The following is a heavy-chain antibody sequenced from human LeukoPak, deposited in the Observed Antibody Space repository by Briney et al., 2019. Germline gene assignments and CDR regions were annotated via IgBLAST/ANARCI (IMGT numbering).Heavy chain of an antibody. CDR3: ARRQVVTAANWYFDL. Sequence: SETLSLTCTVSGGPISSYYWSSIRQPPGKGLEWIGYIYTSGSTNYNPSLKSRVAISVDTSKNQFSLKLSSVTAADTAVYYCARRQVVTAANWYFDLWGRGTLVTVSS. CDR1: GGPISSYY. CDR2: IYTSGST. J-gene: IGHJ2*01. V-gene: IGHV4-4*09. D-gene: IGHD2-21*02.